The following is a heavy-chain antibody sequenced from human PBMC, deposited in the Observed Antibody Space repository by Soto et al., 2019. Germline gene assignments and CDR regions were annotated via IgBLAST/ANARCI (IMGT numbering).Heavy chain of an antibody. CDR2: IRNQRYQVTT. Sequence: LLLSCTGSGFPFDDFAINWVRQAPGKGVEWVGRIRNQRYQVTTECSATVKGRCSLSTDTSNCIACLQKNSLYIPNSAAYFCGGGDSADTGNLTPYWSQ. J-gene: IGHJ4*02. V-gene: IGHV3-49*04. CDR1: GFPFDDFA. CDR3: GGGDSADTGNLTPY. D-gene: IGHD3-16*01.